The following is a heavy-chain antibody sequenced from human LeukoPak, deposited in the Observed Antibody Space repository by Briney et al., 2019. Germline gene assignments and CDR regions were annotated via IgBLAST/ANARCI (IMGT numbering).Heavy chain of an antibody. CDR1: GFTFSNAW. Sequence: PGGSLRLSCAASGFTFSNAWMSWVRQAPGQGLEWVGRIKSKTDGGTTDYAAPVKGRFTISKDDSKNTLYLQMNSLKTEDTAVYYCTTVPYYYDNSGYYHGVFDYWGQGTLVTVSS. D-gene: IGHD3-22*01. CDR3: TTVPYYYDNSGYYHGVFDY. V-gene: IGHV3-15*01. J-gene: IGHJ4*02. CDR2: IKSKTDGGTT.